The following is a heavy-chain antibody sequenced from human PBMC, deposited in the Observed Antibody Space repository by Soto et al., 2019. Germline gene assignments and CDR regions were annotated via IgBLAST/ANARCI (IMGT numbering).Heavy chain of an antibody. Sequence: GASVKVSCKASGYPFTSYGISWVRQAPGQGLEWMGWTSAYNGNTNYAQKLQGRVTMTTDTSTSTAYMELRSLRSDDTAVYYCARGGQIAVAGTDWFDPWGQGTLVTVSS. V-gene: IGHV1-18*01. CDR3: ARGGQIAVAGTDWFDP. J-gene: IGHJ5*02. CDR1: GYPFTSYG. D-gene: IGHD6-19*01. CDR2: TSAYNGNT.